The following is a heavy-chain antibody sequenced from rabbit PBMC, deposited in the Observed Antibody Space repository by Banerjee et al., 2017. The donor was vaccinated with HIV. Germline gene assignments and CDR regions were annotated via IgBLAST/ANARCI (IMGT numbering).Heavy chain of an antibody. CDR2: ISGGGSDDT. V-gene: IGHV1S45*01. CDR3: AKDGDSDGYNL. Sequence: QEQLKESGGGLVQPGGSLKLSCKASGFDFSGYYMYWVRQAPGKGLEWIACISGGGSDDTGYATWAKGRFTISKTSSTTVTLKMTSLTAADTATYFCAKDGDSDGYNLWGQGTLVTVS. CDR1: GFDFSGYY. D-gene: IGHD6-1*01. J-gene: IGHJ4*01.